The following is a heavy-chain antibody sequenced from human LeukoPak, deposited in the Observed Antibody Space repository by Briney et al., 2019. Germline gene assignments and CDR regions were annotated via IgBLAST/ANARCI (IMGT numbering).Heavy chain of an antibody. CDR1: GFTFSSYS. CDR3: ARDPESGYDIYMDV. J-gene: IGHJ6*03. V-gene: IGHV3-21*01. CDR2: ISSSSSYI. D-gene: IGHD5-12*01. Sequence: GGSLKLSCAASGFTFSSYSMNWVRQAPGKGLDWVSSISSSSSYIYYADSVKGRFTISRDNAKNSLYLQMNSLRAEDTAVYYCARDPESGYDIYMDVWGKGTTVTVSS.